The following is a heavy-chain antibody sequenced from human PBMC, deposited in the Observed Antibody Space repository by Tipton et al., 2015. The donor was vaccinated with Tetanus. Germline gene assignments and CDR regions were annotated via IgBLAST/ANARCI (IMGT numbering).Heavy chain of an antibody. V-gene: IGHV4-39*01. CDR2: IYYNGNT. Sequence: LRLSCTVSRGSISSGTFYWDWIRQPPGKGLEWIGNIYYNGNTLENPSLKGRVTLSLDKSKNQFSLNLTSVTAADTAVYYCARQAENWFDPWGQGTLVTVSS. J-gene: IGHJ5*02. CDR3: ARQAENWFDP. CDR1: RGSISSGTFY.